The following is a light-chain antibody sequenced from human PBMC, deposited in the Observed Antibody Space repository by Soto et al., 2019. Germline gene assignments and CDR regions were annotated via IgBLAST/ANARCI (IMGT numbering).Light chain of an antibody. V-gene: IGLV2-14*01. CDR1: SSDVSIYNY. CDR3: CSYTSSTNYV. CDR2: EVN. J-gene: IGLJ1*01. Sequence: QSALTQPASVSGSPGQSITISCTGTSSDVSIYNYVSWYQQHPGKAPKLMIYEVNNRPSGVSNRFSGAKSGNTASLTISGLQVEDEADYYCCSYTSSTNYVFGAGTKLTVL.